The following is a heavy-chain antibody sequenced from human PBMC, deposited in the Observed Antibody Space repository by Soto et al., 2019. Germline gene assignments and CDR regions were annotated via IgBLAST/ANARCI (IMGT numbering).Heavy chain of an antibody. Sequence: QVYLVQSGAEVKKPGASVKVSCKTSGYTFTSYGISWVRQAPGQGLEWMGWISTYNTNIYYAQTLQGRVTLTTETSTSTVNMELRTMRSDDTAIYYCARDDYYYGMDVWGQGTTVTVSS. J-gene: IGHJ6*02. CDR3: ARDDYYYGMDV. CDR2: ISTYNTNI. V-gene: IGHV1-18*01. CDR1: GYTFTSYG.